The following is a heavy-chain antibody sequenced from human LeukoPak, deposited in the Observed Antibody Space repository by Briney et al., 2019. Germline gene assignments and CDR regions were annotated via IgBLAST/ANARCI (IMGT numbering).Heavy chain of an antibody. CDR1: GGSISSSSHY. CDR3: ARVRMTGYYNYYYGTDV. V-gene: IGHV4-39*01. CDR2: IYHSGST. Sequence: PSETLSLTCNVSGGSISSSSHYWGWIRQPPGKGVEWIGRIYHSGSTYYNPSLKSRVTISVDTSKNQFSLKLSSVTAADTAVFYCARVRMTGYYNYYYGTDVWDQGTTVTVSS. J-gene: IGHJ6*02. D-gene: IGHD3-9*01.